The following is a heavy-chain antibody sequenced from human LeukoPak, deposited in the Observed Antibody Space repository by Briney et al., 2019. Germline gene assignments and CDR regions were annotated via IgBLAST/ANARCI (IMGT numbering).Heavy chain of an antibody. CDR1: GFSISSGYY. D-gene: IGHD4-17*01. CDR3: ARLTVTTRSGGA. CDR2: IYHSGST. Sequence: SETLSLTCTVSGFSISSGYYWGWIRQPPGKGLEWIGNIYHSGSTYYNPSLKSRVTISVDTSKNHFSLKLSAVTAADTAVYYCARLTVTTRSGGAWGQGTLVTVSS. J-gene: IGHJ5*02. V-gene: IGHV4-38-2*02.